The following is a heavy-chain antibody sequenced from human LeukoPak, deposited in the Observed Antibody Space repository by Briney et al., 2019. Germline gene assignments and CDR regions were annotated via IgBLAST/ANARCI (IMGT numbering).Heavy chain of an antibody. D-gene: IGHD1-26*01. CDR3: ATAPSGSYFDY. V-gene: IGHV3-23*01. CDR1: GLTFSSYA. CDR2: ISGSGGST. Sequence: GGSLRLSCAASGLTFSSYAMNWVRQAPGKGLEWVSTISGSGGSTYYADSVKGRFTISRDNSKNTLYLQMNSLRAEDTAVYYCATAPSGSYFDYWGQGTLVTVSS. J-gene: IGHJ4*02.